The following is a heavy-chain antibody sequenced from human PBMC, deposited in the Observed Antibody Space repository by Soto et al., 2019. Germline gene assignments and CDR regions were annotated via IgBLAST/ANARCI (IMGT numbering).Heavy chain of an antibody. J-gene: IGHJ2*01. Sequence: QAQLVESGGGVVQPGKSLRLSCAASAFIFNNYGMHWVRQAPGKGLEWVAVIYWDGSRQFYADSVEGRFTISRDNSMNTLYLQANSLGVEETAGYYWAKDKGSGPWHFDLWGRGPL. CDR1: AFIFNNYG. D-gene: IGHD3-10*01. V-gene: IGHV3-33*06. CDR3: AKDKGSGPWHFDL. CDR2: IYWDGSRQ.